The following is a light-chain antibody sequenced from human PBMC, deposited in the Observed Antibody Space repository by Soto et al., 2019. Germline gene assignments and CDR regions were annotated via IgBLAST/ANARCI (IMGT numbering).Light chain of an antibody. Sequence: EKVLTQSPATLSLSPGERATLSCRASQSVSSYLAWYQQKPGQAPRLLIYDASNRATGIPARFSGSGSGTDFTLTMSGLEPEDFAVYFCQQGSNWPSTFGQGTRLEIK. CDR1: QSVSSY. CDR3: QQGSNWPST. V-gene: IGKV3-11*01. J-gene: IGKJ5*01. CDR2: DAS.